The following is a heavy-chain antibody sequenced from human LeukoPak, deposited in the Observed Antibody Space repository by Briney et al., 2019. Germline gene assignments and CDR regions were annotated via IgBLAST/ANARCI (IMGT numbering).Heavy chain of an antibody. D-gene: IGHD5-24*01. Sequence: SETLSLTCTVSGDSISSGGYYWSWIRQHPGKGLEWIGYIYYSGSTYYNPSLKSRITISVDASKNQLSLKLSSVTAADTAVYYCARIDGRKRGPNDWGQGTLVTVSS. CDR3: ARIDGRKRGPND. CDR2: IYYSGST. CDR1: GDSISSGGYY. J-gene: IGHJ4*02. V-gene: IGHV4-31*03.